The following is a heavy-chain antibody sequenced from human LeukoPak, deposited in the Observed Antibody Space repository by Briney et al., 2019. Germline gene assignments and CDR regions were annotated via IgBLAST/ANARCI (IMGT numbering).Heavy chain of an antibody. CDR2: IKQDGSEK. V-gene: IGHV3-7*01. CDR3: ARAGGSSWADY. D-gene: IGHD6-13*01. Sequence: GGSLRLSCAASGFTFSSYWMSWVRQAPGNGLEWVANIKQDGSEKYYVDSVKGRFTISRDNAKNSLYLQMNSLRAEDTAVYYCARAGGSSWADYWGQGTLVTVSS. J-gene: IGHJ4*02. CDR1: GFTFSSYW.